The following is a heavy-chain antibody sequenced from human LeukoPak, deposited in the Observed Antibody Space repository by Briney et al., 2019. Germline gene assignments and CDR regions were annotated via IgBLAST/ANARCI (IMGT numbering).Heavy chain of an antibody. Sequence: PGGSLRLSCSTSGFTFSSYAMHWVRQAPAKGLEYVSAISSNGGSTYYADSVKGRFTISRDNSKNTLYLQLSSLRADDTSVYYCVKNPTYCGGDCYARAPFDYRGQATL. D-gene: IGHD2-21*02. J-gene: IGHJ4*02. V-gene: IGHV3-64D*06. CDR2: ISSNGGST. CDR3: VKNPTYCGGDCYARAPFDY. CDR1: GFTFSSYA.